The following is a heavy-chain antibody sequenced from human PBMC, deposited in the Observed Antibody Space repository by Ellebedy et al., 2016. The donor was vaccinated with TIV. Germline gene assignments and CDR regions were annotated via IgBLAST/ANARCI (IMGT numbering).Heavy chain of an antibody. V-gene: IGHV4-39*01. D-gene: IGHD3-10*01. J-gene: IGHJ4*02. Sequence: SETLSLTCTVFGGSISSTTYYWGWIRQPPGKGLEWIGSIYYSGSTYYNPSLKSRVTISVDTSKNQFSLKLSSVTAADTAVYYCARRPSMVRGVILWGQGTLVTVSS. CDR3: ARRPSMVRGVIL. CDR2: IYYSGST. CDR1: GGSISSTTYY.